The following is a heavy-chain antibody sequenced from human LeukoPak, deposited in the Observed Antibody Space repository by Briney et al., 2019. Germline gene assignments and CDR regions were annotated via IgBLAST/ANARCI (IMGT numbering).Heavy chain of an antibody. J-gene: IGHJ6*02. CDR3: ARHSSGWYGYYYYYGMDV. CDR1: GFTFSSYW. V-gene: IGHV3-7*03. D-gene: IGHD6-19*01. CDR2: IKQDGSEK. Sequence: GGSLRLSCEASGFTFSSYWMSWVRQAPGKGLEWVANIKQDGSEKYYVDSVKGRFTISRDNAKNSLYLQMNSLRAEDTAVYYCARHSSGWYGYYYYYGMDVWGQGTTVTVSS.